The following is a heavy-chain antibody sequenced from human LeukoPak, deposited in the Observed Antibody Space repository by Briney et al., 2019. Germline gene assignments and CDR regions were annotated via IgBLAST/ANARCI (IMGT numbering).Heavy chain of an antibody. CDR3: ARVDYGDSLDY. CDR2: IYYSGST. D-gene: IGHD4-17*01. V-gene: IGHV4-59*01. CDR1: GGSISSYY. Sequence: SETLSLTCTVSGGSISSYYWSWIRQPPGKGLEWIGYIYYSGSTNYNPSLKSRVTISVDTSKNQFSLKLSSVTAADTAVYYCARVDYGDSLDYWGQGTLVTVFS. J-gene: IGHJ4*02.